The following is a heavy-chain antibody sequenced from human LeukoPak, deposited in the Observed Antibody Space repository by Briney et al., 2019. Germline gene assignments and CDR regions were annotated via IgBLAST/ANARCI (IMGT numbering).Heavy chain of an antibody. Sequence: GGSLRLSCAASGVTFSSNAMHWVRQAPGKGREWVAVISYDGSNKYYADSVKGRFTISRDNSKNTLYLQMNSLRAADTAAYYCAREVGGQSYVLGGYGMDGSGQGDTVTASS. V-gene: IGHV3-30*04. CDR3: AREVGGQSYVLGGYGMDG. J-gene: IGHJ6*01. CDR1: GVTFSSNA. D-gene: IGHD2-8*02. CDR2: ISYDGSNK.